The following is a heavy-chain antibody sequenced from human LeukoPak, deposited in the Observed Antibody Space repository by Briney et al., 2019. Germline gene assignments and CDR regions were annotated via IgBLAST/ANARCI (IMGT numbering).Heavy chain of an antibody. CDR1: GFTFSSYA. CDR3: AKGIAAAEYYFDY. CDR2: ISGSGGST. J-gene: IGHJ4*02. V-gene: IGHV3-23*01. D-gene: IGHD6-13*01. Sequence: PGGSLRLSCAASGFTFSSYAMSWVRQAPGRGLEWVSAISGSGGSTYYADPVKGRFTISRDNSKNTLYLQMNSLRAEDTAVYYCAKGIAAAEYYFDYWGQGTLVTVSS.